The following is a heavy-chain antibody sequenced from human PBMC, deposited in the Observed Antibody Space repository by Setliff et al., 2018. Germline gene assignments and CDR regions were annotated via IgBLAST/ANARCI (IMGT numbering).Heavy chain of an antibody. V-gene: IGHV1-69*13. CDR1: GATFSSYG. J-gene: IGHJ4*02. Sequence: GASVKVSCKASGATFSSYGISWVRQAPGQGLEWMGGIIPIFGSANYARKFQGRVTVTADESTSTAYMELRSLRSDDTAVYYCARDRPMVVVADNLALFDYWGQGTLVTVSS. CDR3: ARDRPMVVVADNLALFDY. D-gene: IGHD2-15*01. CDR2: IIPIFGSA.